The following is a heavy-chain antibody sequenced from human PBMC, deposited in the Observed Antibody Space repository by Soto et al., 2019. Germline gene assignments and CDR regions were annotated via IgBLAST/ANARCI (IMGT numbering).Heavy chain of an antibody. CDR1: GGSISSGDYY. V-gene: IGHV4-31*03. J-gene: IGHJ3*02. CDR3: ARENHKNAFDI. Sequence: SETLSLTCTVSGGSISSGDYYWSWIRQHPGKGLEWIGYIYYSGSTYYNPSLKSRVTISVDTSKNQFSLKLSSVTAADTAVYYCARENHKNAFDIWGQGTMVTVSS. CDR2: IYYSGST.